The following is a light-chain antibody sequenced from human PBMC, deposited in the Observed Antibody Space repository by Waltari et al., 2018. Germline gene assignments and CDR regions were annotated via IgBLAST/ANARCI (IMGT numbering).Light chain of an antibody. V-gene: IGLV2-14*03. CDR2: DVI. Sequence: SALTQPDSVSGSPGQSITIPCSGISSDSGAYEYVSWYQQHPGKAPKVIIYDVINRPSGVSDRFSGSKSGSSASLTISGLQAEDEADYYCSSFTSSTTGIFGGGTKLTVL. J-gene: IGLJ2*01. CDR3: SSFTSSTTGI. CDR1: SSDSGAYEY.